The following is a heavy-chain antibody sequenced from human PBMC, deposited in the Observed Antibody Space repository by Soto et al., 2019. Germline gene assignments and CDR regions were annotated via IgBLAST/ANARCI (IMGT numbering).Heavy chain of an antibody. D-gene: IGHD4-17*01. CDR1: GGSFSNYA. J-gene: IGHJ4*02. CDR2: IIPMFTSP. Sequence: QVQLVQSGTDVKKPGSSVKVSCKVSGGSFSNYAISWVRQAPGQGLEWMGGIIPMFTSPNYAQKFQDRVTITADESTTTAYMRLSSLTYDATAVYSCARGRIYGDYGDLDYCGQGTLVTVAS. CDR3: ARGRIYGDYGDLDY. V-gene: IGHV1-69*01.